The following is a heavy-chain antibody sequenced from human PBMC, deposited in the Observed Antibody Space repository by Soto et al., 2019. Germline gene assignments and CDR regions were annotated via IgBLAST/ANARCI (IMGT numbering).Heavy chain of an antibody. CDR1: GGSFSGYE. V-gene: IGHV4-34*01. J-gene: IGHJ4*02. CDR3: ARGPYYYDSSGYLD. Sequence: SATVSLTCAVYGGSFSGYEWSWNRQPPGEGLEWSGEINNSGSTNYNPSLKSRVTISVDTSKNQFSLKLSSVTAADTAVHYCARGPYYYDSSGYLDWGQRTLISVS. D-gene: IGHD3-22*01. CDR2: INNSGST.